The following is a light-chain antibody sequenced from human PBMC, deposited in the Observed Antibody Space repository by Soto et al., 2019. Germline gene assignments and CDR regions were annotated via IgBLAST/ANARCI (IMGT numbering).Light chain of an antibody. CDR1: QSVNSN. J-gene: IGKJ1*01. V-gene: IGKV3-15*01. CDR2: GAS. Sequence: EIVLTQSPATLSVSPGDRATLSCSASQSVNSNLAWYHLKPGQAPRLLIYGASIRAAGIPARFTGSESGTEFTLSISSLQSEDFAVYYCQQYDDWPWTFGHGTKVEIK. CDR3: QQYDDWPWT.